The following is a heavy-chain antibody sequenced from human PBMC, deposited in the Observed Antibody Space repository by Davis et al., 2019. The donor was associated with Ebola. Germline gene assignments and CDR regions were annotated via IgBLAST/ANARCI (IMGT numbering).Heavy chain of an antibody. V-gene: IGHV1-18*01. J-gene: IGHJ6*02. Sequence: ASVKVSCKASGYTFTSYAIHWVRQAPGQGLEWMGWISAYNGNTNYAQKLQGRVTMTTDTSTSTAYMELRSLRSDDTAVYYCARPMLGAISGHAGVDVWGQGTTVTVSS. D-gene: IGHD3-10*01. CDR2: ISAYNGNT. CDR3: ARPMLGAISGHAGVDV. CDR1: GYTFTSYA.